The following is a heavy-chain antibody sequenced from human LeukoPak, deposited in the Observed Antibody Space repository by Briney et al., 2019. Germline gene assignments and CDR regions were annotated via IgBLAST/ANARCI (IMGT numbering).Heavy chain of an antibody. CDR3: ASLYPPTGEDY. CDR1: GGTFSSYA. Sequence: ASVKVSCKASGGTFSSYAISWVRQAPGQGLEWMGWMNPNSGNTGYAQKFQGRVTMTRNTSISTAYMELSSLRSEDTAVYYCASLYPPTGEDYWGQGTLVTVSS. CDR2: MNPNSGNT. J-gene: IGHJ4*02. D-gene: IGHD7-27*01. V-gene: IGHV1-8*02.